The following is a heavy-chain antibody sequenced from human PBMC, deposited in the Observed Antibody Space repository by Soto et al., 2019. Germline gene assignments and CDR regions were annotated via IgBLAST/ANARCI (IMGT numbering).Heavy chain of an antibody. CDR2: IYHRGST. D-gene: IGHD4-17*01. J-gene: IGHJ4*02. CDR1: GGSISSGGYS. V-gene: IGHV4-30-2*01. CDR3: ASASATVTTFDY. Sequence: QLQLQESGSGLVKPSQTLSLTSAVSGGSISSGGYSWSWIRQPPGKGLEWIGYIYHRGSTYYIPSLNSRVNISVDRSKNQFSLKLSSVPAADTAVYYCASASATVTTFDYWGQGTLVTVSS.